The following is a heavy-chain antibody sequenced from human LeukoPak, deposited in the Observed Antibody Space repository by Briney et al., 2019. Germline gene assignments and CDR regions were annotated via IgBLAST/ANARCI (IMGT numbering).Heavy chain of an antibody. D-gene: IGHD3-10*01. CDR3: ARVYYGSGSRHTTWGFFRFDP. V-gene: IGHV3-20*04. CDR2: INWNGGST. J-gene: IGHJ5*02. CDR1: GFTFDDYG. Sequence: GGSLRLSCAASGFTFDDYGMSWVRQAPGKGLEWVSGINWNGGSTGYADSVKGRFTISRDNAKNSLYLQMNSLRAEDTALYYCARVYYGSGSRHTTWGFFRFDPWGQGTLVTVSS.